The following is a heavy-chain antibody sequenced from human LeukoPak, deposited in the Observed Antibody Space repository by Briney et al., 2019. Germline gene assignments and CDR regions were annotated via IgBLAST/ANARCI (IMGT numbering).Heavy chain of an antibody. D-gene: IGHD5-24*01. CDR2: ISGDGGST. Sequence: PGGSLRLSCAASGFTFDDYAMHWVRQAPGKGLEWVSLISGDGGSTYYADSVKGRFTISRDNSKNSLYLQMNSLRTEDTALYYCARDIKSSTIFDYWGQGTLVTVSS. J-gene: IGHJ4*02. CDR3: ARDIKSSTIFDY. CDR1: GFTFDDYA. V-gene: IGHV3-43*02.